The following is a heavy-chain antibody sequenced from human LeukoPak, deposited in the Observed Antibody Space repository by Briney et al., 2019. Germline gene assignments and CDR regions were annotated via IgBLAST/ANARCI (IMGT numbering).Heavy chain of an antibody. CDR3: AKDRQYYDSSGYFNY. D-gene: IGHD3-22*01. CDR1: GFTFSSYA. Sequence: PGGSLRLSCAASGFTFSSYAMSWVRQAPGKGLEWVSAISGSGGSTYYADSVKGRFTISRDNSKNTLYLQMNSLRAEDTAVYYCAKDRQYYDSSGYFNYWGQGTLATVSS. V-gene: IGHV3-23*01. J-gene: IGHJ4*02. CDR2: ISGSGGST.